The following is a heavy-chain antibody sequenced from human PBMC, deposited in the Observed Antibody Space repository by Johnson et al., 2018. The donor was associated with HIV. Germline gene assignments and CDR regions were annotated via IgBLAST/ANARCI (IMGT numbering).Heavy chain of an antibody. Sequence: VQLVESGGGLVQPGGSLRLSCAASGFTFSSYWMHWVRQAPGKGLEWVSVIYSGGSTSSADSVKGRFTISRDDATNSLYLRMDSLRTEDTAFYYCARDYRERIVGATLHDAFDIWGQGTMVTVSS. D-gene: IGHD1-26*01. CDR2: IYSGGST. CDR1: GFTFSSYW. J-gene: IGHJ3*02. V-gene: IGHV3-74*01. CDR3: ARDYRERIVGATLHDAFDI.